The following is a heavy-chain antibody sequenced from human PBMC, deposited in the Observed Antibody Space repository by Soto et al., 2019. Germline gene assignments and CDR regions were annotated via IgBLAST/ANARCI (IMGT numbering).Heavy chain of an antibody. CDR3: ARLPVDTITGLGY. J-gene: IGHJ4*02. V-gene: IGHV3-74*01. CDR1: GFTFSRYW. D-gene: IGHD5-18*01. CDR2: INSDGSSI. Sequence: EVQLVESGGDLVQPGGFLRLSCATSGFTFSRYWMHWVRQVPGKGLVWVSRINSDGSSISYSDSVKGRFTISRDNAKNTLYLPMTSLRVEDTAVYYCARLPVDTITGLGYWGQGTLVTVSS.